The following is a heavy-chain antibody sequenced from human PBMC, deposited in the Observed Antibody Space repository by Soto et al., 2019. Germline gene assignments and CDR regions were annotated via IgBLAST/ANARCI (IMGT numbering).Heavy chain of an antibody. J-gene: IGHJ4*02. V-gene: IGHV1-46*01. CDR1: GYTFTNYY. Sequence: GASVKVSCKASGYTFTNYYMHWVRQAPGQGLEWMGIINPSAGGTSYAPKFQAGVTMTRDTSTSTVHMELSSLRPDDTAVYYCARDSTLAYWGQGTLVTVSS. CDR2: INPSAGGT. CDR3: ARDSTLAY.